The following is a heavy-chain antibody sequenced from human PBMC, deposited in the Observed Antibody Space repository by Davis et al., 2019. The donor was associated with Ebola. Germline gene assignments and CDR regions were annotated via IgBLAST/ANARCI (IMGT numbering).Heavy chain of an antibody. CDR2: ISTDGNRK. CDR1: GFNFRPYA. J-gene: IGHJ5*02. CDR3: ARELDNGYYALDR. Sequence: GESLKISCVVSGFNFRPYAMHWVRQAPGKGLEWVAFISTDGNRKLYADSVKGRFTVSRDNSKNTLYLQMNSLRAEDTAVYYCARELDNGYYALDRWGQGTLVTVSS. D-gene: IGHD3-3*01. V-gene: IGHV3-30*07.